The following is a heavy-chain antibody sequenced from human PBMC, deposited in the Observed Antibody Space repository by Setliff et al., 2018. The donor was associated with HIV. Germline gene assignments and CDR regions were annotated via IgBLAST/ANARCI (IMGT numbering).Heavy chain of an antibody. D-gene: IGHD4-17*01. CDR2: IEYDGSNE. V-gene: IGHV3-30*04. Sequence: LRLSCAASGFTFSSYHMHWVRQAPGKGLEWVAAIEYDGSNEYYADSVKGRFTISRGNSRYTLSLQLNSLRAEDTAVYYCARGGPPNDYSYYFDSWGQGTLVTVSS. CDR1: GFTFSSYH. J-gene: IGHJ4*02. CDR3: ARGGPPNDYSYYFDS.